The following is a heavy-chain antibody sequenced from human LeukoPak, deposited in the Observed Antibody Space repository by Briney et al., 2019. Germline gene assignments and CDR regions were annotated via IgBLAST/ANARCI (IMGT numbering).Heavy chain of an antibody. CDR2: ISYDGSDK. CDR3: ARDISHGSGTWEYLQH. D-gene: IGHD3-10*01. CDR1: GFTFSSYG. V-gene: IGHV3-30*03. J-gene: IGHJ1*01. Sequence: PGGSLRLSCAASGFTFSSYGMHWVRQAPGKGLEWVAVISYDGSDKFSADSVKGRFTISGDNSKNTLYLQMNSLRVEDTAVYYCARDISHGSGTWEYLQHWGQGTLVTVSS.